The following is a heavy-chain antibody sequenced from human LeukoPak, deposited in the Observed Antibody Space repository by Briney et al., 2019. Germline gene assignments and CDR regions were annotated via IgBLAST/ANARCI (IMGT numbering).Heavy chain of an antibody. V-gene: IGHV3-74*01. CDR3: ARAPMGGYTYTMGS. CDR1: GFTFSAYW. J-gene: IGHJ5*02. CDR2: ISSDGSST. D-gene: IGHD5-18*01. Sequence: PGGSLRLSCAASGFTFSAYWMHWVRQAPGKGLVWVSRISSDGSSTNYADSVKGRFTISRDNAKNTLYLQMDSLRAEDTAVYYCARAPMGGYTYTMGSWGQGNLVTVSS.